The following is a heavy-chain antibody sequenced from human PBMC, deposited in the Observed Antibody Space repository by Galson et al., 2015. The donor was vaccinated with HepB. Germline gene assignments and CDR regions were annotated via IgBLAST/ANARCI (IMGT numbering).Heavy chain of an antibody. V-gene: IGHV3-33*01. CDR1: GFTFRSYG. CDR2: IWFDGSNK. CDR3: ATLWSGSYTPFDY. D-gene: IGHD3-3*01. J-gene: IGHJ4*02. Sequence: SLRLSCAASGFTFRSYGMHWVRQPPGKGLEWVALIWFDGSNKYYADSVKGRFTISRDNSKNILYLQMNSLRAEDTAVYYCATLWSGSYTPFDYWGLGTLVTVSS.